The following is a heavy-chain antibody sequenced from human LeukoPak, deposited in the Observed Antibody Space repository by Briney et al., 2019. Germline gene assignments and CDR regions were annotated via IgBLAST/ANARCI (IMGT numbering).Heavy chain of an antibody. CDR1: GGSFSGYY. CDR2: IDHSGST. CDR3: ARGLVDVVPAAEYNWFDP. D-gene: IGHD2-2*01. J-gene: IGHJ5*02. Sequence: SETLSLTCAVYGGSFSGYYWSWIRQPPGKGLEWIGEIDHSGSTNYNPSLKSRVTISVDTSKNQFSLKLSSVTAADTAVYYCARGLVDVVPAAEYNWFDPWGQGTLVTVSS. V-gene: IGHV4-34*01.